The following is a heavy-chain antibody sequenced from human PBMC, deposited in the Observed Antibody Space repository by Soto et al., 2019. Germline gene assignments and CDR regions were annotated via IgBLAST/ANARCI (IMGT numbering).Heavy chain of an antibody. CDR2: ISGSGGST. J-gene: IGHJ4*02. D-gene: IGHD3-3*01. CDR1: GFTFSSYA. Sequence: PGGSLRLSCAASGFTFSSYAMSWVRQAPGKGLEWVSAISGSGGSTYYADSVKGRFTISRDNSKNTLYLQMNSLRAEDTAVYYCAKVLRFLEWLRIKEDYFDYWGQGTLVTVSS. V-gene: IGHV3-23*01. CDR3: AKVLRFLEWLRIKEDYFDY.